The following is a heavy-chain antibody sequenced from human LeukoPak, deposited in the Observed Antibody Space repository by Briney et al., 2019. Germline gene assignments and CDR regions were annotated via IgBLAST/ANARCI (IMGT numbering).Heavy chain of an antibody. CDR1: RFTFSSYS. Sequence: PGRSLRLSCAASRFTFSSYSMNWVRQAPGKGLEWVSSISSSSSYIYYADSVKARFTISRDNAKNSLYLQMNSLRAEDTAVYYCARRPGPDTPTDYWGQGTLVTVSS. CDR2: ISSSSSYI. J-gene: IGHJ4*02. CDR3: ARRPGPDTPTDY. D-gene: IGHD5-18*01. V-gene: IGHV3-21*01.